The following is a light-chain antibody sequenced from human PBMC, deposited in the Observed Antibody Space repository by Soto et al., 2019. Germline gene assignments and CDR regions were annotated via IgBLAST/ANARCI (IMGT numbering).Light chain of an antibody. CDR2: VNSDGSH. Sequence: QSVLTQSPPASASLGASVKLTCTLSSGHSNYAIAWHQQQPEKGPRYLMKVNSDGSHRKGDGIPDRFSGSSSGAQRYLTISSLQSEDEADYYCQTWGTGIRVFGTGTKLTVL. CDR3: QTWGTGIRV. J-gene: IGLJ1*01. CDR1: SGHSNYA. V-gene: IGLV4-69*01.